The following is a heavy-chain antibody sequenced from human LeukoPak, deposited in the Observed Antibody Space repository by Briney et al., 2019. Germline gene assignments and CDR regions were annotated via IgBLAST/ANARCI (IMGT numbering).Heavy chain of an antibody. V-gene: IGHV3-30*02. CDR1: GFTFSSYG. J-gene: IGHJ4*02. D-gene: IGHD6-6*01. CDR2: IWYDGNDK. CDR3: ARHSIYTSSSGGLDY. Sequence: GGSLRLSCTASGFTFSSYGMHWVRQAPGKGLEWVAFIWYDGNDKYYLDSVKGRFTISRDIPKNTLHLQMNSLRPEDTAVYYCARHSIYTSSSGGLDYWGQGTLVTVSS.